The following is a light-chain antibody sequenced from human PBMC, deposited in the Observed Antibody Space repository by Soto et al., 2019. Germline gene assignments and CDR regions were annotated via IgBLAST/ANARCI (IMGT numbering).Light chain of an antibody. J-gene: IGKJ4*01. CDR1: QDICSA. CDR3: QQFHGFPLT. Sequence: IQLTHSPSSLSASVGDRVTITCRAGQDICSALAWYQQRPGKAHKLLLYDASNLEAGVPSRFSGSGSGTDFTLTITSLRPEDFATYYCQQFHGFPLTFGGGTKVQIK. CDR2: DAS. V-gene: IGKV1-13*02.